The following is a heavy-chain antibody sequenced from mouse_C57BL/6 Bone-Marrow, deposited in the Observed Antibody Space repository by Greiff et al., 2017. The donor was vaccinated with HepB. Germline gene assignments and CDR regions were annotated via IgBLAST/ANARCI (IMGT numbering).Heavy chain of an antibody. D-gene: IGHD2-5*01. CDR1: GFTFSSYA. J-gene: IGHJ1*03. Sequence: EVHLVESGGGLVKPGGSLKLSCAASGFTFSSYAISDGGSYTYYPDNVKGRFTISRDNAKNNLYLQMSHLKSEDTAMYYCARDTFYSNYVRWYFDVWGTGTTVTVSS. V-gene: IGHV5-4*01. CDR3: ARDTFYSNYVRWYFDV. CDR2: SDGGSYT.